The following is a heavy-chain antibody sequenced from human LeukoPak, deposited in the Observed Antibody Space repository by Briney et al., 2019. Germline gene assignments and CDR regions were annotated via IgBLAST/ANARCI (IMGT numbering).Heavy chain of an antibody. CDR2: IYYSGST. CDR3: ARADTYLDY. D-gene: IGHD5-18*01. Sequence: SQTLSLTCTVSGGSVSSGDYYWNWIRQPPGKGLEWIGNIYYSGSTSYNPSLKSRVTISIDTSKNQFSLNLNSVTAADTAVYYCARADTYLDYWGQGILVTVSS. V-gene: IGHV4-30-4*08. CDR1: GGSVSSGDYY. J-gene: IGHJ4*02.